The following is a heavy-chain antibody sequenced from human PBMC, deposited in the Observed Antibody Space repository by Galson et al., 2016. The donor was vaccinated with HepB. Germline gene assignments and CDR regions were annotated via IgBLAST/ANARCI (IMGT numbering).Heavy chain of an antibody. CDR2: ISAYNGNSNT. Sequence: SVKVSCKASGYTFGNYGISWVRQAPGQGLEWMAWISAYNGNSNTDYAQKVQGRVSMTTDPSTSTAYMELTSLKSDDTAVYYCARDFCSGGSCSPPLGYWGQGTLVTVSS. CDR3: ARDFCSGGSCSPPLGY. J-gene: IGHJ4*02. D-gene: IGHD2-15*01. CDR1: GYTFGNYG. V-gene: IGHV1-18*01.